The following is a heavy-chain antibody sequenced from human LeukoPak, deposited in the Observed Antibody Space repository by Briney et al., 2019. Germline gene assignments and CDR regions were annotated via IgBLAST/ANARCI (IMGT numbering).Heavy chain of an antibody. CDR2: IIPIFGTA. D-gene: IGHD3-22*01. V-gene: IGHV1-69*05. J-gene: IGHJ4*02. Sequence: ASVKVSCKASGGTFSSYAISWVRQAPGQGLEWMGRIIPIFGTANYAQKSQGRVTITTDESTSTGYMELSSLRSEDTAVYYCARDRLDYDSSPVGYWGQGTLVTVSS. CDR3: ARDRLDYDSSPVGY. CDR1: GGTFSSYA.